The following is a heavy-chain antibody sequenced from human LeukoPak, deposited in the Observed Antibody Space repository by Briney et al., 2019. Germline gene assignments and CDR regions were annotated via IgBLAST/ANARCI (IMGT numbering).Heavy chain of an antibody. Sequence: SETLSLTCTVSGGSVRCYYWTWIRQAPGKGLEFVAYIYYSGSTNYNPSLKSRVSTSLDTSTNQFSLSLTSVTATDTATYYCARLVQKASGLYDYYYFMDVWGSGTPVTVSS. V-gene: IGHV4-59*08. CDR3: ARLVQKASGLYDYYYFMDV. CDR1: GGSVRCYY. CDR2: IYYSGST. J-gene: IGHJ6*04. D-gene: IGHD5/OR15-5a*01.